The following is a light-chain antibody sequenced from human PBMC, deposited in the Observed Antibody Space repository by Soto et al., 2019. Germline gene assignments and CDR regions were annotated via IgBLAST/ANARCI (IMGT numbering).Light chain of an antibody. CDR3: SSYTSSSTYVI. CDR1: SSGIGGYHY. J-gene: IGLJ2*01. Sequence: QSALTQPASVSGSPGQSITISCTGSSSGIGGYHYVSWYQQHPGKAPKLMIYEVSSRPSGVSNRFSASKSGNTASLTISGLQAEDEADYYCSSYTSSSTYVIFGGGTKVTVL. CDR2: EVS. V-gene: IGLV2-14*01.